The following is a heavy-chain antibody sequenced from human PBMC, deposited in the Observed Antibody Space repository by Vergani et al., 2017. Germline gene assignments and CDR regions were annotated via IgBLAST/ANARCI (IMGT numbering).Heavy chain of an antibody. J-gene: IGHJ5*01. CDR3: ARWGNEKRLDS. CDR1: GFTFSSHG. CDR2: IWYDGSNK. Sequence: QVQLVESEGGVVQPGRSLTLSCVASGFTFSSHGMHWVRQAPGKGLECVAVIWYDGSNKYYGDSVKGRFTISRDNSKNTLYLQMNSLRVEDTAVYYCARWGNEKRLDSWGQGPLVTVSS. D-gene: IGHD1-1*01. V-gene: IGHV3-33*01.